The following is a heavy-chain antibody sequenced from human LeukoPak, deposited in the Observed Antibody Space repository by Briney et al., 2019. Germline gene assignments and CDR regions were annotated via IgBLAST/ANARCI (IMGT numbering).Heavy chain of an antibody. CDR2: INWNGGST. V-gene: IGHV3-20*04. CDR1: GFTFDDYG. CDR3: ASGGIYYGAAFDF. J-gene: IGHJ4*02. Sequence: TGGSLRLSCAASGFTFDDYGMGWVRQAPGKGLEWVSGINWNGGSTGYADSVKGRFTISRDNAKNSLYLQMNSLRAEDTALYYCASGGIYYGAAFDFWGQGTLVTVSS. D-gene: IGHD1-26*01.